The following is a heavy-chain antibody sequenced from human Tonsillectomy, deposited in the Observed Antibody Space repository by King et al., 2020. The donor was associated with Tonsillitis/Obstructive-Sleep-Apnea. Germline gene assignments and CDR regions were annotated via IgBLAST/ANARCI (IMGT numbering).Heavy chain of an antibody. D-gene: IGHD6-13*01. Sequence: VQLVESGGGLIQPGGSLRLSCAASGFTVSSNYMSWVRQAPGKGLEWVSVIYSGGSTYYADSVKGRFTISRDNSKNTRYLQMNSLRAEDTAVYYCARDLVEGIAAAGTGDHWGQGTLVTVSS. CDR2: IYSGGST. CDR1: GFTVSSNY. V-gene: IGHV3-53*01. J-gene: IGHJ4*01. CDR3: ARDLVEGIAAAGTGDH.